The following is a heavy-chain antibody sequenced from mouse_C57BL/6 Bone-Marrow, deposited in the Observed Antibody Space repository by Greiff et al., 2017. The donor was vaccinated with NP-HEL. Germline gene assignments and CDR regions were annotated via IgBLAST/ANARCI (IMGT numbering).Heavy chain of an antibody. Sequence: EVQLVESGGGLVKPGGSLKLSCAASGFTFSDYGMHWVRQAPGKGLEWVAYISSGSSTIYYADTVKGRFTISRDNAKNTLFLQITSLRSEDTALYYCGRREGAGDYFDYWGQGTTLTVSS. CDR3: GRREGAGDYFDY. J-gene: IGHJ2*01. CDR2: ISSGSSTI. CDR1: GFTFSDYG. V-gene: IGHV5-17*01.